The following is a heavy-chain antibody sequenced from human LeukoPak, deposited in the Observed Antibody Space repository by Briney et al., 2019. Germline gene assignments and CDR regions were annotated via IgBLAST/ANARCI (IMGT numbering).Heavy chain of an antibody. J-gene: IGHJ5*02. CDR2: IYYSGST. CDR3: ARGGSWFDP. D-gene: IGHD3-10*01. CDR1: GGSISSYY. V-gene: IGHV4-59*01. Sequence: PSETLSLTCTVSGGSISSYYWSWIRQPPGKALEWSGYIYYSGSTNYNPSLKSRVTISVDTSKNQFSLKLTSVTAADTAVYYCARGGSWFDPWGQGTLATVSS.